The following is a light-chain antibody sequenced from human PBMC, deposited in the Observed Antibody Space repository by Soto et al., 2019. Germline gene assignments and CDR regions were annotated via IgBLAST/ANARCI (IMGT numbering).Light chain of an antibody. CDR2: GAS. V-gene: IGKV3-20*01. CDR1: QSVRSDY. J-gene: IGKJ1*01. Sequence: EIVLTQSPGTLSLSPGERATLSCRASQSVRSDYLAWYQQKPGQAPRLLIYGASSRATGIPDRFSGSGSGTDFTLTISRLEPEDFAVYYCQQYGSSPWTF. CDR3: QQYGSSPWT.